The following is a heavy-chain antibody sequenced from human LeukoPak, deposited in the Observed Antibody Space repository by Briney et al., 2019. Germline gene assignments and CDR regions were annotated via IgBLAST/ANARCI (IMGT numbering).Heavy chain of an antibody. CDR1: GYSFTAYY. J-gene: IGHJ4*02. Sequence: ASVKVSCKASGYSFTAYYMHWVRQAPGQGLEWMGWFNPETGGTNYAQKFQGRVTMTTDTTISRAYMELTRLRSDDTAVYYCASALNSRSSSCWGQGTRVTVSS. CDR2: FNPETGGT. D-gene: IGHD6-13*01. V-gene: IGHV1-2*02. CDR3: ASALNSRSSSC.